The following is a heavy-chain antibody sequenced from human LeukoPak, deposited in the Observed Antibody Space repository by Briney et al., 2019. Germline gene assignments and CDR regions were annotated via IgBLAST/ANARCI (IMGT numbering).Heavy chain of an antibody. J-gene: IGHJ4*02. CDR2: ISSSSSYI. CDR3: ARADCSSTSCTDYYFDY. V-gene: IGHV3-21*01. D-gene: IGHD2-2*01. CDR1: GFTFSSYS. Sequence: PGGSLRLSCAASGFTFSSYSMNWVRQAPGKGLEWVSSISSSSSYIYYADSVKGRLTISRDNAKNSLYLQMNSLRAEDTAVYYCARADCSSTSCTDYYFDYWGQGTLVTVSS.